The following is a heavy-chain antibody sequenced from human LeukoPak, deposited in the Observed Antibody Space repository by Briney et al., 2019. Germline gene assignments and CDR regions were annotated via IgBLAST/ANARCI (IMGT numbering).Heavy chain of an antibody. V-gene: IGHV3-48*01. Sequence: GGSLRLSCAASGFTFSSYSMNWVRQAPGKGLEWVSYIGSSSSTIYYADSVKGRFTISRDNSKNTLYLQMNSLRAEDTAVYYCARDQYYYDSSGYLDYWGQGTLVTVSS. D-gene: IGHD3-22*01. J-gene: IGHJ4*02. CDR1: GFTFSSYS. CDR2: IGSSSSTI. CDR3: ARDQYYYDSSGYLDY.